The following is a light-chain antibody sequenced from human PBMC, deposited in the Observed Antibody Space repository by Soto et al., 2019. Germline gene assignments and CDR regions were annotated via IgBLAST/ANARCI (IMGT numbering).Light chain of an antibody. J-gene: IGKJ1*01. Sequence: EIVLTQSPGTLSVSPGERATLSCRASESVSSKLVWYQQKPGQAPRLLIYDASNRATGIPARFSGSGSGTDFTLTISSLQPEDFATYYCQQSYSTPRTFGQGTKVDIK. CDR1: ESVSSK. V-gene: IGKV3D-15*01. CDR2: DAS. CDR3: QQSYSTPRT.